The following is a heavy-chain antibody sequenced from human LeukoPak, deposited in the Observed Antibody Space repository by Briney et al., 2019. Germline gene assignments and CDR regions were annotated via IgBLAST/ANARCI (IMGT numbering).Heavy chain of an antibody. V-gene: IGHV3-23*01. J-gene: IGHJ4*02. Sequence: PGGSLRLSCAASGVTLSTYAMSWVRQAPGKGLEWVSAISGSGGSTYYADSVKGRFTISRDNSKNTLYLQMNSLRAEDTAVYYCAADAVAGNFDYWGQGTLVTVSS. D-gene: IGHD6-19*01. CDR1: GVTLSTYA. CDR2: ISGSGGST. CDR3: AADAVAGNFDY.